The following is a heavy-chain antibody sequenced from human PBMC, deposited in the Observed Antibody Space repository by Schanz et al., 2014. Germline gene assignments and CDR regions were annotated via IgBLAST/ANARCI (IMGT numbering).Heavy chain of an antibody. CDR2: INPIGGST. J-gene: IGHJ4*02. CDR1: GYTFTGYY. D-gene: IGHD3-10*01. Sequence: QVQLVQSGAEMKKPGASVKVSCKASGYTFTGYYMHWVRQAPGQGLEWMGIINPIGGSTTYAQKCRGAVTLTTDTSTDTAYLELTSLRSEDTAVYYCARGSPENMIRGELDYWGQGTLVTVSS. V-gene: IGHV1-46*03. CDR3: ARGSPENMIRGELDY.